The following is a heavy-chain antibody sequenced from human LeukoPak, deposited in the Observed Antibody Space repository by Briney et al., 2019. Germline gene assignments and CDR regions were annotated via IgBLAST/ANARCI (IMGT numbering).Heavy chain of an antibody. CDR1: GGSISSSSYY. V-gene: IGHV4-39*01. Sequence: SETLSLTCTVSGGSISSSSYYWGWIRQPPGKGLEWIGSIYYSGSTYYNPSLKSRVTISVDTSKDQFSLKLSSVTAADTAVYYCARLPTVTFFDYWGQGTLVTVSS. J-gene: IGHJ4*02. CDR2: IYYSGST. D-gene: IGHD4-17*01. CDR3: ARLPTVTFFDY.